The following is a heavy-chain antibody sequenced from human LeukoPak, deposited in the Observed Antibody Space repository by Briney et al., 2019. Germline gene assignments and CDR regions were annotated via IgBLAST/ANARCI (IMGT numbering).Heavy chain of an antibody. CDR2: IYHSGNT. J-gene: IGHJ5*02. CDR1: GYSISSGYY. Sequence: SETLSLTCAVSGYSISSGYYWGWIRQPPGKGLEWIGSIYHSGNTYYNPSLKSRVTLSVDTSKNQFSLKLGSVTAADTAVYYCARGLDTISGLLIIPYIYFDPWGQGALVTVSS. CDR3: ARGLDTISGLLIIPYIYFDP. D-gene: IGHD3-3*01. V-gene: IGHV4-38-2*01.